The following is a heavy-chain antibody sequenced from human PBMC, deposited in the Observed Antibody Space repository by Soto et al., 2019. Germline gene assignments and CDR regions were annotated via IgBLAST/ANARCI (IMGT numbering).Heavy chain of an antibody. J-gene: IGHJ3*02. CDR2: IYYSGST. D-gene: IGHD2-8*01. CDR3: ARRGYYAISAFDI. V-gene: IGHV4-39*01. CDR1: GGSISSSSYY. Sequence: SETLSLTCTVSGGSISSSSYYWGWIRQPPGKGLEWIGSIYYSGSTYYNSSLKSRVTISVDTSKNQFSLKLSSVTAADTAVYYCARRGYYAISAFDIWGQGTMVPVSS.